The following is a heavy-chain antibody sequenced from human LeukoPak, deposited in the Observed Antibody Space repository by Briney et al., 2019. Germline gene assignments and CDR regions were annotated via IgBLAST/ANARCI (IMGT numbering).Heavy chain of an antibody. CDR1: GFTFSSYS. CDR3: ARGGGLEPFDI. J-gene: IGHJ3*02. D-gene: IGHD3-16*01. Sequence: PGGSLRLSCAASGFTFSSYSMNWIRQAPGKGLEWVSSMSVGSGLIYYAESEKGRFTVSRDNAKKSLYLQMNSLRAEDTAVYYCARGGGLEPFDIWGQGTMVTVSS. V-gene: IGHV3-21*01. CDR2: MSVGSGLI.